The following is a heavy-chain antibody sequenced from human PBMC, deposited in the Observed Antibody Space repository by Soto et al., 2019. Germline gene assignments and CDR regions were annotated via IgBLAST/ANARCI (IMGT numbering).Heavy chain of an antibody. Sequence: QSGGSLRLSCAASGFTFSNYNMNWVRQAPGKGLEWVSSISSSSSTIYYADSVKGRFTISRDNAKNSLYLQMNSLRDEDTAVYYCASRYYYDSSGYYYPYYYWGQGTLVTVSS. V-gene: IGHV3-48*02. CDR3: ASRYYYDSSGYYYPYYY. J-gene: IGHJ4*02. D-gene: IGHD3-22*01. CDR1: GFTFSNYN. CDR2: ISSSSSTI.